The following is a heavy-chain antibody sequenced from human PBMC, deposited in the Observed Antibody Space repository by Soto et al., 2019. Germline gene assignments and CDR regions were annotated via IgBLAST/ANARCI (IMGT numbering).Heavy chain of an antibody. CDR3: ARVIYDSSGYRFDF. V-gene: IGHV4-30-4*01. CDR2: IYYSGST. Sequence: SETLSLTCTVSGGSISSGDYYWSWIRQPPGKGLEWIGYIYYSGSTYYNPSLKSRVTISVDTSKNQFSLKLSSVTAADTAVYYCARVIYDSSGYRFDFWGQGNLVTVSS. D-gene: IGHD3-22*01. CDR1: GGSISSGDYY. J-gene: IGHJ4*02.